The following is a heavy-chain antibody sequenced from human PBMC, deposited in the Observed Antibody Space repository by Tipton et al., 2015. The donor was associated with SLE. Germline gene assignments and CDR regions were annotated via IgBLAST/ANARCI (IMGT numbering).Heavy chain of an antibody. J-gene: IGHJ4*02. CDR1: GGPISGFY. CDR3: ARHSLATAVFDS. CDR2: IYYNGGT. V-gene: IGHV4-59*08. D-gene: IGHD6-13*01. Sequence: TLSLTCTVSGGPISGFYWSWVRQPPGKGLEWIAYIYYNGGTNYNPSLKSRVNISVDTSRDQFSLKLSSVTAADTAVYFCARHSLATAVFDSWGQGTLVTVST.